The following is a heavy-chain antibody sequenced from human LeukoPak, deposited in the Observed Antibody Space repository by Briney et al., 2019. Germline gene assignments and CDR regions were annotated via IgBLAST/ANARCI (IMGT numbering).Heavy chain of an antibody. D-gene: IGHD3-22*01. Sequence: PGGSLRLSCEASGFIFSNYYMSWVRQAPGKGLEWVSSIRSERFSIHYSESVKGRFSISRDNGKSAVYLQLGSLRVEDTAIYYCVLDGDTMIPSRYYYLDVWGNGTTVTVSS. V-gene: IGHV3-21*04. CDR1: GFIFSNYY. CDR3: VLDGDTMIPSRYYYLDV. J-gene: IGHJ6*03. CDR2: IRSERFSI.